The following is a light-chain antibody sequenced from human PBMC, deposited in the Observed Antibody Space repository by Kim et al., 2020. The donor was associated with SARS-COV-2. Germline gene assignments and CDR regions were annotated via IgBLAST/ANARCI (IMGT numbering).Light chain of an antibody. J-gene: IGKJ2*01. CDR3: QQYNNGPPYT. Sequence: EIVMTQSPATLSVSPGERATLSCRASQSVSSNLAWYQQKPGQAPRLLIYDASTRATGIPARFSGSGSRTEFTLTISSLQSEDFAVYYCQQYNNGPPYTFGQGTKLEI. CDR2: DAS. CDR1: QSVSSN. V-gene: IGKV3-15*01.